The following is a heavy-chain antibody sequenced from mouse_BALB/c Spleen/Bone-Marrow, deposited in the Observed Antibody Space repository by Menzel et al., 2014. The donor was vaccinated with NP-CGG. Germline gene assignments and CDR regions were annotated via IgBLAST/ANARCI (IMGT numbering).Heavy chain of an antibody. J-gene: IGHJ1*01. Sequence: QVQLQQSGAELVKPGASVKLSCKVSGYTFSSYYMYWVKQRPGQGLEWIGEINPSNGGTKFNEKFKSKATLTVDKSSSTAYMQLSSLTSEDSAVYYCTRSNYGYWYFDVWGAGTTVTVSS. CDR3: TRSNYGYWYFDV. CDR1: GYTFSSYY. D-gene: IGHD1-1*01. V-gene: IGHV1S81*02. CDR2: INPSNGGT.